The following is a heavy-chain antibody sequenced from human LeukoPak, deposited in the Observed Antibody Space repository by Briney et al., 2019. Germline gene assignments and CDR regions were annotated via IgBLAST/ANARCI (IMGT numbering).Heavy chain of an antibody. J-gene: IGHJ3*02. V-gene: IGHV3-9*01. CDR3: ARVRAIATFTDGFDI. D-gene: IGHD2-2*02. Sequence: GGSLRLSCVASGFTFDDYAMHWVRQAPGTGLEWVSGITWNSGSIAYADSVKGRFTISRDNAENSLYLQKNSLRLEDTAFYFCARVRAIATFTDGFDIWGQGTMVIVSS. CDR1: GFTFDDYA. CDR2: ITWNSGSI.